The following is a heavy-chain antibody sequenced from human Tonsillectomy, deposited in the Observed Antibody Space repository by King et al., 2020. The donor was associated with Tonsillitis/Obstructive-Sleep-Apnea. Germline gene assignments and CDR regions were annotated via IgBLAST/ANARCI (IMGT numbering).Heavy chain of an antibody. D-gene: IGHD3-3*01. J-gene: IGHJ4*02. Sequence: VQLVESGGGVVQPGRSLRLSCAASGFTFSSYAMHWVRQAPGKGLEWVAVISYDGSNKYYADSVKGRFTISRDNSKNTLYLQMNSLRAEDTAVYYCARDAERITIFGVAKGQFDYWGQGTLVTASS. CDR1: GFTFSSYA. CDR2: ISYDGSNK. CDR3: ARDAERITIFGVAKGQFDY. V-gene: IGHV3-30*01.